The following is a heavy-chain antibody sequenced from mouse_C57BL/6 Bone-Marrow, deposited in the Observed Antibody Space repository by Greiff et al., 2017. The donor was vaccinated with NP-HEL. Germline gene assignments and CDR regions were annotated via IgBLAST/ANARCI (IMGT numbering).Heavy chain of an antibody. Sequence: VQLQQPGAELARPGASVKMSCKASGYTFTSYTMHWVKQRPGQGLEWIGYINPSSGYTKYNQKFKDKATLTADKSSSTAYMQLSSLTSEVSAVYYCARSPYYSNYEDDYWGQGTTLTVSS. D-gene: IGHD2-5*01. CDR2: INPSSGYT. V-gene: IGHV1-4*01. J-gene: IGHJ2*01. CDR1: GYTFTSYT. CDR3: ARSPYYSNYEDDY.